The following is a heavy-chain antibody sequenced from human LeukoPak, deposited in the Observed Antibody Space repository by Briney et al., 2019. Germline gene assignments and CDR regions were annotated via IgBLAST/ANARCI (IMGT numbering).Heavy chain of an antibody. V-gene: IGHV4-34*01. CDR1: GGSFSGYY. J-gene: IGHJ4*02. D-gene: IGHD3-3*01. CDR2: INHSGST. Sequence: KTSETLSLTCAVYGGSFSGYYWSWIRQPPGKGLEWIGEINHSGSTNYNPSLKSRVTISVDTSKNQFSLKLSSVTAADTAVYYCARRYYDFWSGYSRQFDYWGQGTLVTVSS. CDR3: ARRYYDFWSGYSRQFDY.